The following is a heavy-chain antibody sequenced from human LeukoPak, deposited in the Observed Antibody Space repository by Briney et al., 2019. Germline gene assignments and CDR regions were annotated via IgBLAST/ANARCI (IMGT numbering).Heavy chain of an antibody. D-gene: IGHD5-18*01. CDR1: GYTFTSYG. CDR3: AVCRGDTYGPGY. Sequence: AASVNVSCKASGYTFTSYGISWVRQAPGQGREWMGWISAYNGNTNYAQQLQGRVTMTTDTSKSTAYMELRSLRSDDTAVYSCAVCRGDTYGPGYWGQGTLVTVSS. V-gene: IGHV1-18*01. J-gene: IGHJ4*02. CDR2: ISAYNGNT.